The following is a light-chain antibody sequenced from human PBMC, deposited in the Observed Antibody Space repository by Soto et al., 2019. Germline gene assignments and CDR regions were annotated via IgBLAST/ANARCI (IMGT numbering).Light chain of an antibody. CDR1: SSDVGGYNY. Sequence: GSPGQSITISCTGTSSDVGGYNYVSWYQQHPGKAPKLMIYDVSNRPSGVSNRFSGSKSGNTASLTISGLQAEDEADYYCSSYTSSTTLVFGTGTKVTVL. CDR2: DVS. CDR3: SSYTSSTTLV. V-gene: IGLV2-14*04. J-gene: IGLJ1*01.